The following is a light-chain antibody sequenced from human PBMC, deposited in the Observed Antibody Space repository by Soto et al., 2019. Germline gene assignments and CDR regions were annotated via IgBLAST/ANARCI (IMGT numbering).Light chain of an antibody. CDR3: QQPPYT. J-gene: IGKJ3*01. V-gene: IGKV1-39*01. CDR1: QTPRTF. CDR2: ATS. Sequence: DIQMTQSPSSRSASVVDRVTITCRASQTPRTFLNWYQQKPGKAPKLLIYATSTLQSGVPSRFSGRDSGADFTLTINNLQPEDFATYYCQQPPYTFGPGTKVDIK.